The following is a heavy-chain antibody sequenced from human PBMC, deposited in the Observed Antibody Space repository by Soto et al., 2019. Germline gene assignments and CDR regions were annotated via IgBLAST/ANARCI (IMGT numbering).Heavy chain of an antibody. J-gene: IGHJ1*01. CDR2: INWNSGCI. CDR1: GFTFDDYA. V-gene: IGHV3-9*01. D-gene: IGHD6-13*01. CDR3: VKDESINWYSGHFRH. Sequence: SLRLSCAASGFTFDDYAMHWVGQVPGKGLEWVSGINWNSGCIGYGDSVKGRFAISRDNAKNSLHLQMNSLSAEDTAFYYCVKDESINWYSGHFRHWGQGTLVTVSS.